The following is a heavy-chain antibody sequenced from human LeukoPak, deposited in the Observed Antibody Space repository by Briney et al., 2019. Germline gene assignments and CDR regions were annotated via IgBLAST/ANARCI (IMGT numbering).Heavy chain of an antibody. CDR2: INSDGSST. CDR3: ARGYSGTYRFGY. J-gene: IGHJ4*02. V-gene: IGHV3-74*01. D-gene: IGHD1-26*01. CDR1: GCTFSSYW. Sequence: GGSLRLSCAASGCTFSSYWMHWVRQSPGKGLVWVSRINSDGSSTSYADPVKGRFIILRNNAKNTLYLQMRTLRAEDTAVYYCARGYSGTYRFGYWGQGTLVTVSS.